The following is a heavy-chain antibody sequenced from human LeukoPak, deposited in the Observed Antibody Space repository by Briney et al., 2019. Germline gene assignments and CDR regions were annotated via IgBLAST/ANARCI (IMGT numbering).Heavy chain of an antibody. CDR1: GFTFSDYS. Sequence: GGSLRLSCAASGFTFSDYSMNWVRQAPGKGLEWVSYISSGSKTVYYADSVKGRFTISRDNARNSLYLQMNSLRAADTAVYYRARDKGISYLSSFDYWGQGTLVTVSS. D-gene: IGHD6-6*01. V-gene: IGHV3-48*01. CDR3: ARDKGISYLSSFDY. J-gene: IGHJ4*02. CDR2: ISSGSKTV.